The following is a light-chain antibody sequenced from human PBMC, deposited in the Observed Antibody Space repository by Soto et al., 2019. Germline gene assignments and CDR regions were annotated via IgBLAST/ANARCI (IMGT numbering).Light chain of an antibody. CDR3: QQYNNWPLYT. Sequence: EIVMTQSPATLSVSPGERATLSCRASQSVSSNLAWYQQKPGQAPRLLIYRASTRATGIPARFSGSGSGTEFTLTISSLQSEDFAVSYCQQYNNWPLYTFGQGTKLEIK. CDR1: QSVSSN. V-gene: IGKV3-15*01. J-gene: IGKJ2*01. CDR2: RAS.